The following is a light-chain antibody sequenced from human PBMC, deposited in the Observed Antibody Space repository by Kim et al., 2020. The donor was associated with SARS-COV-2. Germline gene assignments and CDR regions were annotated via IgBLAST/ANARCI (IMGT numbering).Light chain of an antibody. Sequence: GQSITISCTGTSSDVGSYNIVSWYQQHPGKAPKLMIYDVSKRPSGVSNRFSGSKSGNTASLTISGLQAEDEADYYCCSYAGSSTFVFGTGTKVTVL. CDR2: DVS. V-gene: IGLV2-23*02. CDR1: SSDVGSYNI. CDR3: CSYAGSSTFV. J-gene: IGLJ1*01.